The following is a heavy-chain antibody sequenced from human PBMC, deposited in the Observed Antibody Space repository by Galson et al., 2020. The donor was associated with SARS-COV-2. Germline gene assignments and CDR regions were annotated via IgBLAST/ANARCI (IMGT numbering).Heavy chain of an antibody. CDR2: INPNSGGT. Sequence: ASVKVSCKASGYTFTGNYLHWVRPAPGQGLEWMGWINPNSGGTNYAQKFQGRVTMTGDTSISTAYMELSSLRSDDTAVYFCARSCSSTTCFQTDGMDVWGQGTTVTVSS. D-gene: IGHD2-2*01. CDR1: GYTFTGNY. J-gene: IGHJ6*02. CDR3: ARSCSSTTCFQTDGMDV. V-gene: IGHV1-2*02.